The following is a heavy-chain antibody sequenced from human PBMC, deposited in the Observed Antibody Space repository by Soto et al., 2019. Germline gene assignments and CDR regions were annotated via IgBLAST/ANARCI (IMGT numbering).Heavy chain of an antibody. J-gene: IGHJ4*02. D-gene: IGHD3-16*02. CDR3: ARGYLFDY. V-gene: IGHV4-59*01. Sequence: PSETLSLTCTVSGGSISSYYCSWSRQPPGKGLEWIGYIYYSGSTNYNPSLKSRVTISVDTSKNQFSLKLSSVTAADTAVYYCARGYLFDYWGQGTLVTVSS. CDR1: GGSISSYY. CDR2: IYYSGST.